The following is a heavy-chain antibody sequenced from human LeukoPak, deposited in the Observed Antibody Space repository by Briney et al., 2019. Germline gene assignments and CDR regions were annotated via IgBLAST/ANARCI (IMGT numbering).Heavy chain of an antibody. Sequence: GASVKVSCKASGYTFAGYAIFWVRQAPGQRLEWMGWISAGNGNTRYSQKFHDRLTISRDTPASTVYMELSSLRSEDTAIYYCARDRGNYLLPCWGQGTLVTVSS. D-gene: IGHD1-26*01. CDR1: GYTFAGYA. V-gene: IGHV1-3*01. J-gene: IGHJ1*01. CDR2: ISAGNGNT. CDR3: ARDRGNYLLPC.